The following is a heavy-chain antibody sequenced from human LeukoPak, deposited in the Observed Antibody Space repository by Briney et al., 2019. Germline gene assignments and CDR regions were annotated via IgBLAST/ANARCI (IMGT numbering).Heavy chain of an antibody. V-gene: IGHV4-34*01. D-gene: IGHD5-12*01. Sequence: SETLSLTCAVYGGSFSGYYWSWIRQPPGKGLEWIGEINHSGSTNYNPSLKSRVTISVDTSKNQFSLKLSSVTAADTAVYYCARGKRGYSGYDNYYYYGMDVWSQGTTVTVSS. CDR2: INHSGST. CDR1: GGSFSGYY. CDR3: ARGKRGYSGYDNYYYYGMDV. J-gene: IGHJ6*02.